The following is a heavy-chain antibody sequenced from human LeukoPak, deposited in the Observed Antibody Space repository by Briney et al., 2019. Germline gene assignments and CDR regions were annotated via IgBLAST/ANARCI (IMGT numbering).Heavy chain of an antibody. J-gene: IGHJ4*02. CDR1: GSSLTDLS. CDR3: ATTRYDFWSGTPMRY. D-gene: IGHD3-3*01. V-gene: IGHV1-24*01. CDR2: FDPEQGET. Sequence: ASVKVSCKVSGSSLTDLSMHWVRQIPGKGLEWLGGFDPEQGETIYSQTFQGRISLTEDTFTDTAILELSSLRSDDTAVYYCATTRYDFWSGTPMRYWGQGTLASVSS.